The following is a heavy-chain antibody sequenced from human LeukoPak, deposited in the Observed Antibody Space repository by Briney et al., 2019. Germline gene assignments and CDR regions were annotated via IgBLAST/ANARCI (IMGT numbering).Heavy chain of an antibody. D-gene: IGHD3-10*01. Sequence: GGSLRLSCAASGFTFSSYGMHWVRQAPGKGLEWVAVISYDGSNKYYADSVKGRFTISRDNSKNTLYLQMNSLRAEDTAVYYCAKDILTSGDAFDIWGQGTVVTVSS. J-gene: IGHJ3*02. CDR3: AKDILTSGDAFDI. CDR2: ISYDGSNK. V-gene: IGHV3-30*18. CDR1: GFTFSSYG.